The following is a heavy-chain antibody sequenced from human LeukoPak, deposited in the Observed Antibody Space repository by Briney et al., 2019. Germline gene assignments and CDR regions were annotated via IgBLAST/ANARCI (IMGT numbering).Heavy chain of an antibody. Sequence: SSETLSLTCAVYGGSFSGYYWSWIRQPPGKGLEWIGEINHSGSTNYNPSLKSRVTISVDTSKNQFSLKLSSVTAADTAVYYCARARLTYYYGSGSYTFDYWGQGTLVTVSS. V-gene: IGHV4-34*01. CDR1: GGSFSGYY. D-gene: IGHD3-10*01. J-gene: IGHJ4*02. CDR2: INHSGST. CDR3: ARARLTYYYGSGSYTFDY.